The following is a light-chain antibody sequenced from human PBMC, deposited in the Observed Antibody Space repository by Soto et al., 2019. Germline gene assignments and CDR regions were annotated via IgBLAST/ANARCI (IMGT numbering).Light chain of an antibody. V-gene: IGLV2-14*01. CDR3: SSYTSSRV. CDR2: EVS. J-gene: IGLJ3*02. Sequence: QSALTQPASVSGSPGQSITISCTGTSSDVGGYNYVSWYQQHPGKAPKLIIYEVSNRPSGVSNRFSGSNSDNTTSLTISGLQAEDEADYYCSSYTSSRVFGGGTKVTVL. CDR1: SSDVGGYNY.